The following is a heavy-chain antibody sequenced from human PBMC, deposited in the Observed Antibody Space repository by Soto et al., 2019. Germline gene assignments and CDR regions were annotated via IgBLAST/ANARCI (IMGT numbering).Heavy chain of an antibody. D-gene: IGHD3-16*01. V-gene: IGHV1-3*01. CDR2: INAGNGNT. Sequence: EASVKVSCKASGYTFTSYAMHWARQAPGQRLEWMGWINAGNGNTKYSQKFQGRVTITRDTSASTAYMELSSLRSEDTAVYYCARSPTFGGFDIWGQGTMVTVSS. J-gene: IGHJ3*02. CDR3: ARSPTFGGFDI. CDR1: GYTFTSYA.